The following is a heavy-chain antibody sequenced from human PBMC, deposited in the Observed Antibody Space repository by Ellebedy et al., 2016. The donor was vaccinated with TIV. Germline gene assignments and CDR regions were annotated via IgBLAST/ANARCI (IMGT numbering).Heavy chain of an antibody. V-gene: IGHV3-30*18. CDR3: AKDGRWLQAGFDY. CDR1: GFSLSWSA. Sequence: GESLKIPCATSGFSLSWSAMHWVRQAPGKGLEWVASISYDESNNYYPDSVKGRFTVTRDNSKSTLYLQMNILRVEDTAVYYCAKDGRWLQAGFDYWGQGTLVTVSS. J-gene: IGHJ4*02. D-gene: IGHD5-24*01. CDR2: ISYDESNN.